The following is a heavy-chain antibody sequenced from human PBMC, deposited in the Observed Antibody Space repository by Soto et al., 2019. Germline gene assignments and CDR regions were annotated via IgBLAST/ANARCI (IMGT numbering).Heavy chain of an antibody. CDR3: ARPSTVTTKILGY. CDR2: INAGNGNT. J-gene: IGHJ4*02. D-gene: IGHD4-17*01. V-gene: IGHV1-3*01. CDR1: GYTFTSYA. Sequence: VQLVQSGAEVKKPGASVKVSCKASGYTFTSYAMHWVRQAPGQRLEWMGWINAGNGNTKYSQKFQGRVTITRDTSASTAYMELSSLRSEDTAVYYCARPSTVTTKILGYWGQGTLVTVSS.